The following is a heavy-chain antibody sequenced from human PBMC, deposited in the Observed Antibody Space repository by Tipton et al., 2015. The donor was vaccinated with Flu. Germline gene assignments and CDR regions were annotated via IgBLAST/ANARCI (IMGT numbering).Heavy chain of an antibody. V-gene: IGHV4-59*11. D-gene: IGHD3-10*01. CDR1: GGSISSHY. CDR2: IYSSGST. CDR3: AGGAGSGTFLIFDL. J-gene: IGHJ4*02. Sequence: TLSLTCNVSGGSISSHYWNWIRQPPGKGLEWIVYIYSSGSTNYNPSLKSRVTTSVDTPKNQFTLKLSSVTAADTAVYYRAGGAGSGTFLIFDLWGQGTLVTVSS.